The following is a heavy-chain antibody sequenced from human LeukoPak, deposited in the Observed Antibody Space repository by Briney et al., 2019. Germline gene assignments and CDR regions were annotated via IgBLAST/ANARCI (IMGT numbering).Heavy chain of an antibody. CDR2: IWYDGSNK. V-gene: IGHV3-33*01. J-gene: IGHJ3*02. CDR3: ASPWLGGYSGYDLYTFDI. CDR1: GFTFSSYG. Sequence: GGSLRLSCAASGFTFSSYGMHWVRQAPGKGLEWVAVIWYDGSNKYYADSVKGRFTISRDNSKNTLYLQMNSLRPEDTAVYYCASPWLGGYSGYDLYTFDIWGQGTMVTVSS. D-gene: IGHD5-12*01.